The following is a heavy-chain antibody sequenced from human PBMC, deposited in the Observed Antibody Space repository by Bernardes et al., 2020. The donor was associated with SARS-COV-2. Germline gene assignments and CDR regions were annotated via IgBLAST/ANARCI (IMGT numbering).Heavy chain of an antibody. D-gene: IGHD6-19*01. CDR3: ASSPGIAVAGTLPDY. V-gene: IGHV1-8*01. CDR2: MNPNSGNT. CDR1: GYTFTSYD. Sequence: ALVKVSCKASGYTFTSYDINWVRQATGQGLEWMGWMNPNSGNTGYAQKFQGRVTMTRNTSISTAYMELSSLRSEDTAVYYCASSPGIAVAGTLPDYWGQGPLVNVSS. J-gene: IGHJ4*02.